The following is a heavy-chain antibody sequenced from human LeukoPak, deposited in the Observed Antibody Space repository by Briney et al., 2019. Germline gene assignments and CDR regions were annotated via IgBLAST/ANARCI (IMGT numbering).Heavy chain of an antibody. CDR3: ARDRGDDTVSYFDY. Sequence: SVKVSCKASGGTFSSYAISWVRQAPGQGLEWMGGIIPIFGTANYAQKFQGRVTITADESTSTAYMGLSRLRSDDTAVYYCARDRGDDTVSYFDYWGQGTLVTVSS. CDR2: IIPIFGTA. J-gene: IGHJ4*02. D-gene: IGHD3-22*01. CDR1: GGTFSSYA. V-gene: IGHV1-69*13.